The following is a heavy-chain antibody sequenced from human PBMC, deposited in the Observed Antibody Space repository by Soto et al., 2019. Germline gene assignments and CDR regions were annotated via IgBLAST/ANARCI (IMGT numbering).Heavy chain of an antibody. J-gene: IGHJ6*02. CDR3: ARQDIVVVKETYYYGMDV. CDR2: INPSGGST. Sequence: EASVKVSCKASGYTFTSYYMHWVRQAPGQGLEWMGIINPSGGSTSYAQKFQGRVTMTRDTSTSTVYMELSSLRSEDTAVYYCARQDIVVVKETYYYGMDVWGQGTTVTVSS. D-gene: IGHD2-2*01. V-gene: IGHV1-46*01. CDR1: GYTFTSYY.